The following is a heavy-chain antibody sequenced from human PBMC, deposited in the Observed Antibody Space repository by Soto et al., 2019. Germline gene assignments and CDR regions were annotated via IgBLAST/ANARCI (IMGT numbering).Heavy chain of an antibody. D-gene: IGHD2-15*01. CDR2: IYYSGST. J-gene: IGHJ4*02. V-gene: IGHV4-39*07. CDR1: GGSISSSSYY. Sequence: PSETLSLTCTVSGGSISSSSYYWGWIRQPPGKGLEWIGSIYYSGSTYYNPSLKSRVTISVDTSKNQFSLKLSSVTAADTAVYYCARVTVVVAATIDYWGQGTLVTVSS. CDR3: ARVTVVVAATIDY.